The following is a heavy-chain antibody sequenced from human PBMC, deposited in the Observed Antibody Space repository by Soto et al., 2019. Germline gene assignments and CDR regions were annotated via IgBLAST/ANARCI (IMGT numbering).Heavy chain of an antibody. CDR1: GYTFSDYY. Sequence: QVQLVQSGAEVKKPGASVKVSCKASGYTFSDYYIHWVRQAPGQGLEWMGWINPNSGGTNSAEQFQDRVTMTRDTSISTAHMELRRLRSDDTAVYYCARARYCTTTGCSAFDPWCQGTLVTVSS. V-gene: IGHV1-2*02. D-gene: IGHD2-2*01. CDR2: INPNSGGT. CDR3: ARARYCTTTGCSAFDP. J-gene: IGHJ5*02.